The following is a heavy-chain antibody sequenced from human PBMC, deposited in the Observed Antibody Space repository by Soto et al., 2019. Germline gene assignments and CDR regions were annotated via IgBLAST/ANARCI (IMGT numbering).Heavy chain of an antibody. D-gene: IGHD1-26*01. V-gene: IGHV3-53*01. J-gene: IGHJ4*01. CDR2: IYSGGTS. CDR1: GFTVSTNY. CDR3: AKSMRGSYSPFDY. Sequence: GGSLRLSCAASGFTVSTNYVSWVRQAPGKGPEWVSVIYSGGTSDYADSVKGRFTISRDNSKNTLYVQMNSLRDEDTAVYYCAKSMRGSYSPFDYWGHGTLVTVSS.